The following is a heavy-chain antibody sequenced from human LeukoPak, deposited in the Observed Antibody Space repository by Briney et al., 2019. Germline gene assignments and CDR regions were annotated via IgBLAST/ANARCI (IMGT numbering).Heavy chain of an antibody. D-gene: IGHD1-14*01. CDR2: INAGNGNT. CDR3: ARERPTTTAFHV. V-gene: IGHV1-3*01. CDR1: GNTFSSNI. Sequence: ASVKVSCKTSGNTFSSNIINWVRQAPEQRLDWMGWINAGNGNTKYSEKFQGRVTITRDTSASTVYMEMSSLRSEDTAVYYCARERPTTTAFHVWGQGTMVTVS. J-gene: IGHJ3*01.